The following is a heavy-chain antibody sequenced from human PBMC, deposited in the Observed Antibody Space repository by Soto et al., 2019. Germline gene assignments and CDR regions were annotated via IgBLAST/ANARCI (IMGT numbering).Heavy chain of an antibody. J-gene: IGHJ3*02. D-gene: IGHD3-22*01. V-gene: IGHV4-39*01. CDR2: IYYSGST. CDR1: GGSISSSSYY. Sequence: SETLSLTCTVSGGSISSSSYYWGWIRQPPGKGLEWIGSIYYSGSTYYNPSLKSRVTISVDTSRNQFSLKLSSVTAADTAVYYCARHIIVARAFDIWGQGTMVTVSS. CDR3: ARHIIVARAFDI.